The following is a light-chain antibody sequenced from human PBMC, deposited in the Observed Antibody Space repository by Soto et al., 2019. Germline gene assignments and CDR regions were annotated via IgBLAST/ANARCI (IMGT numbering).Light chain of an antibody. CDR3: AAWDDSLNGPEVG. Sequence: QLVLTQPPSASGTPGQRVTISCSGSSSNIGSNTVNWYQQLPGTAPKLLIYSNNQRPSGVPDRCSGSKSGTSASLAISGLQSEDEADYYCAAWDDSLNGPEVGFGGGTKRTGL. J-gene: IGLJ2*01. CDR1: SSNIGSNT. V-gene: IGLV1-44*01. CDR2: SNN.